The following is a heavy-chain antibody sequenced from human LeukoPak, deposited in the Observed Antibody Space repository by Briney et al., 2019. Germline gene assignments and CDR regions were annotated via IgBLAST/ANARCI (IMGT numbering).Heavy chain of an antibody. D-gene: IGHD2-21*01. Sequence: SETLSLTCTVSGGSISSSSYYWGWIRQPPGKGLEWIGSIYYSGSTYYNPSLKSRVTISVDTSKNQFSLKLSSVTAADTAVYYCAGISYYYYYMDVCGKGTTVTVSS. CDR2: IYYSGST. CDR1: GGSISSSSYY. CDR3: AGISYYYYYMDV. V-gene: IGHV4-39*01. J-gene: IGHJ6*03.